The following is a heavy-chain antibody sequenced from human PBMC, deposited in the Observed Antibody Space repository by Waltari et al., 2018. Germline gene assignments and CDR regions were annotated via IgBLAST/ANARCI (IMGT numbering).Heavy chain of an antibody. Sequence: QVQLQESGPGLVKPSETLSLTCTVSGGSISSYSWSWIRQPAGKGLEWIGLIYTSGSTNYNPSLKSRVTMSVDTSKNQFSLKLSSVTAADTAVYYCARGGSYYGSGSYELWGQGTLVTVSS. J-gene: IGHJ4*02. CDR2: IYTSGST. V-gene: IGHV4-4*07. D-gene: IGHD3-10*01. CDR1: GGSISSYS. CDR3: ARGGSYYGSGSYEL.